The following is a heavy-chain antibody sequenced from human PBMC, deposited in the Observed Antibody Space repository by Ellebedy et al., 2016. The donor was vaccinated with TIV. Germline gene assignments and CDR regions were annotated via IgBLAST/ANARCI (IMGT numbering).Heavy chain of an antibody. CDR1: GGSMSPYY. D-gene: IGHD5-24*01. CDR2: IYYGGNT. J-gene: IGHJ4*02. Sequence: GSLRLSCNVSGGSMSPYYWSWIRQPPGKGLELIGYIYYGGNTDYNPSLTSRVTISVDTSNNQLSLKLTSVTAADTAVYYCMSPQLHWGPGTLVTVSS. CDR3: MSPQLH. V-gene: IGHV4-59*01.